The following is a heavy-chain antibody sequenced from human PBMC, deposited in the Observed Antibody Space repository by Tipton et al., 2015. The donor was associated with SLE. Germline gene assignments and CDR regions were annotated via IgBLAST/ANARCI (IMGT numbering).Heavy chain of an antibody. CDR1: GGSIYSSRYY. J-gene: IGHJ4*02. CDR2: XXYSGST. V-gene: IGHV4-39*07. D-gene: IGHD5-12*01. CDR3: SRHIDXRXGTPPMSXASYFAY. Sequence: TLSLTCSVSGGSIYSSRYYWGXIRQPPGKGLEWIGXXXYSGSTYYNPSLKSRITVSVDTSKNQFSLRLNSVTAADTALYYCSRHIDXRXGTPPMSXASYFAYWGQGSLVSVSS.